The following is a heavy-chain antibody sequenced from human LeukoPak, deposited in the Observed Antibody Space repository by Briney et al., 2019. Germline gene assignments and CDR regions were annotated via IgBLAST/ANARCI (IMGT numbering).Heavy chain of an antibody. CDR1: GYSFSSYW. Sequence: GESLKISCKGSGYSFSSYWIGWVRQMPGKGLEWMGIIYPGDSDTRYSPSFQGQVTISADKSINTAYLQWSSLKDSDTAMYYCARLRDYYGSGRSGYYYMDVWGKGTTVTVSS. D-gene: IGHD3-10*01. V-gene: IGHV5-51*01. CDR3: ARLRDYYGSGRSGYYYMDV. CDR2: IYPGDSDT. J-gene: IGHJ6*03.